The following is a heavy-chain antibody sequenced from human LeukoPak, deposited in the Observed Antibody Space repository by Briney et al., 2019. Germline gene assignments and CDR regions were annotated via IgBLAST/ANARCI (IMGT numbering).Heavy chain of an antibody. D-gene: IGHD3-10*01. CDR3: ARVSGLIRGSYYFYYMDV. V-gene: IGHV4-4*07. CDR2: VYTSGST. J-gene: IGHJ6*03. Sequence: PSETLSLTCTVSDGSLINYFWTWIRRPAGKGLEWIGLVYTSGSTNYNASLRGRLTMSIDTSKNQFSLNLTSVTAADTAVYYCARVSGLIRGSYYFYYMDVWGKGTTVTISS. CDR1: DGSLINYF.